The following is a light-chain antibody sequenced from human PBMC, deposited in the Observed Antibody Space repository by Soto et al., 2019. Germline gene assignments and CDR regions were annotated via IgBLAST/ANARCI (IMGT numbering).Light chain of an antibody. CDR2: EVS. J-gene: IGLJ3*02. CDR1: SSDVGRYNY. Sequence: QSALTQPASVSGSPGQSITISCTGTSSDVGRYNYVSWYQQRPGQAPKLMIYEVSHRPSGVSNRFSGSKSGYTASLTISGLQADDEADYYCAAWDDSLNGWVFGGGTKVTVL. CDR3: AAWDDSLNGWV. V-gene: IGLV2-14*01.